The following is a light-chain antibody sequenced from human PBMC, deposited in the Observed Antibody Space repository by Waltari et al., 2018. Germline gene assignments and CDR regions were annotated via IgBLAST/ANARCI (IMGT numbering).Light chain of an antibody. J-gene: IGLJ2*01. CDR3: TSQSMNNVVI. V-gene: IGLV2-14*03. CDR2: DVS. Sequence: QSALTQPASVSGSPGQAITTSFTGSSSDGGGDDSVTWYQDHPGEAPKVIIYDVSNRPSGVSDRFSCSKSGNTASLTLSELQAEDEANYYCTSQSMNNVVIFGGGTKLTVL. CDR1: SSDGGGDDS.